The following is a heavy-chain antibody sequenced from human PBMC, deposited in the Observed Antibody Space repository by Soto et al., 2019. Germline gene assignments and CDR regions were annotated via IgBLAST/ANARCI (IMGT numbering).Heavy chain of an antibody. J-gene: IGHJ4*02. V-gene: IGHV3-7*01. Sequence: GGSLRLSCAVSGFTITNYWMSWVRQAPGKGLEWVATIKQDGSEKFYVDSVKGRFTISRDNAEKSLYLQMNSLSVEDTAVFFCARDVGYDYVNWGQGTLVTVSS. CDR2: IKQDGSEK. CDR3: ARDVGYDYVN. CDR1: GFTITNYW. D-gene: IGHD5-12*01.